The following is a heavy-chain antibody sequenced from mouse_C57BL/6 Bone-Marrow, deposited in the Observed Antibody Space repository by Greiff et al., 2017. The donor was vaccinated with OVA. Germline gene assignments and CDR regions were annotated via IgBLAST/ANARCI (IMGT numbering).Heavy chain of an antibody. CDR1: GYTFTSYW. Sequence: VQLQQPGAELVMPGASVKLSCKASGYTFTSYWMHWVKQRPGQGLEWIGEIDPSDSYTNYNQKFKGKSTLTVDKSSSTAYMQLSSLTSEDSAVYYCARWGLRRRGRAWFAYWGQGTLVTVSA. CDR3: ARWGLRRRGRAWFAY. CDR2: IDPSDSYT. V-gene: IGHV1-69*01. J-gene: IGHJ3*01. D-gene: IGHD2-2*01.